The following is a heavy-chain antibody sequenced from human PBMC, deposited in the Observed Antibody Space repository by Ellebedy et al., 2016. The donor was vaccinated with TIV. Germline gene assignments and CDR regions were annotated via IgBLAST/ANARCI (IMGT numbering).Heavy chain of an antibody. CDR1: GGTFSSYA. CDR2: IIPIFGTA. D-gene: IGHD6-13*01. Sequence: SVKVSXXASGGTFSSYAISWVRQAPGQGLEWMGGIIPIFGTANYAQKLQGRVTMTTDTSTSTAYMELRSLRSDDTAVYYCARLALLYSRGGWFDPWGQGTLVTVSS. J-gene: IGHJ5*02. CDR3: ARLALLYSRGGWFDP. V-gene: IGHV1-69*05.